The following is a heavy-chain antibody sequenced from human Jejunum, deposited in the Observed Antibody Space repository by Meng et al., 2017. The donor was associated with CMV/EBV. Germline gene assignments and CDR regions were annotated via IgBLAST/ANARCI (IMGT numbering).Heavy chain of an antibody. Sequence: LTTSGVGVGWIRQPPGEALECLALIYWDDDKRYSPSLRNRLTISKDTSKNQVVLTMTNMDPVDTATYFCAHSLGLAGFWDGGAFDQWGQGTLVTVSS. CDR1: LTTSGVG. CDR2: IYWDDDK. D-gene: IGHD1-26*01. V-gene: IGHV2-5*02. CDR3: AHSLGLAGFWDGGAFDQ. J-gene: IGHJ4*02.